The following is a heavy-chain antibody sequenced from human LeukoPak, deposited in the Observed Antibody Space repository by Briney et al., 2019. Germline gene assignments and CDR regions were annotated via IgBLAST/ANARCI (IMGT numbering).Heavy chain of an antibody. CDR1: GGSISSGSYY. Sequence: SETLSLTCTVSGGSISSGSYYWSWIRQPAGKGLEWIGRIYTSGSTNYNPSLKSRVTISVDTSKNQFSLKLSSVTAADTAVYYCARDEYGDYFDYWGQGTLVTVSS. V-gene: IGHV4-61*02. CDR2: IYTSGST. CDR3: ARDEYGDYFDY. J-gene: IGHJ4*02. D-gene: IGHD4-17*01.